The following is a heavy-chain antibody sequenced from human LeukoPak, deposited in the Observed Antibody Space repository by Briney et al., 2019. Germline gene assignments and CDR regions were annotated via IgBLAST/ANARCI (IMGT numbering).Heavy chain of an antibody. V-gene: IGHV1-18*01. J-gene: IGHJ5*02. CDR1: GYTFTSYG. Sequence: ASVKVSCKASGYTFTSYGISWVRQAPGQGLEWMGWISAYNGNTNYAQKLQGRVTMTTDTSTSTAYMELRSLRSDDTAVYYCARDFPRDYDILTGYYMAGWFDPWGRGTLATVSS. D-gene: IGHD3-9*01. CDR3: ARDFPRDYDILTGYYMAGWFDP. CDR2: ISAYNGNT.